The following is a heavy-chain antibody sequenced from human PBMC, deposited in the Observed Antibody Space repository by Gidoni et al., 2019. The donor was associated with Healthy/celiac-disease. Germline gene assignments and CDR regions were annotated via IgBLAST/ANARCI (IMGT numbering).Heavy chain of an antibody. CDR2: IIPIFGTA. Sequence: QVQLVQSGAEVTKPGSSVKVSCKASGGTFSSHAISWVRQAPGQGLEWMGGIIPIFGTANYAQKFQGRVTITADESTSTAYMELSSLRSEDTAVYYCARGERFLEWLLSRDYYYYGMDVWGQGTTVTVSS. J-gene: IGHJ6*02. V-gene: IGHV1-69*01. CDR1: GGTFSSHA. CDR3: ARGERFLEWLLSRDYYYYGMDV. D-gene: IGHD3-3*01.